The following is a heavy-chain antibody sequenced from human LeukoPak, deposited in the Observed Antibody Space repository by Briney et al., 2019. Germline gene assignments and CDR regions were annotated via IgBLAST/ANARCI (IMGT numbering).Heavy chain of an antibody. Sequence: PGGSLRLSCAASGFTVSSNYMSWVRQAPGKRLEWVSVIYSGGSTYYADSVKGRFTISRDNSKNTLYLQMNSLRAEDTAVYYCAREPIYYYDSSGYVDAWGQGTMVTVSS. D-gene: IGHD3-22*01. CDR3: AREPIYYYDSSGYVDA. V-gene: IGHV3-66*02. CDR1: GFTVSSNY. CDR2: IYSGGST. J-gene: IGHJ3*01.